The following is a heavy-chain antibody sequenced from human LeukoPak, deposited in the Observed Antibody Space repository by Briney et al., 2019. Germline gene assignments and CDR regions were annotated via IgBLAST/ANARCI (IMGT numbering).Heavy chain of an antibody. Sequence: SVKVSCKASGGTFGSYAISWVRQAPGQGLEWMGGIIPIFGTANYAQKFQGRVTITADESTSTAYMELSSLRSEDTAVYYCARDRIAAAGTSYYYYGMDVWGQGTTVTVSS. J-gene: IGHJ6*02. CDR1: GGTFGSYA. CDR2: IIPIFGTA. CDR3: ARDRIAAAGTSYYYYGMDV. V-gene: IGHV1-69*13. D-gene: IGHD6-13*01.